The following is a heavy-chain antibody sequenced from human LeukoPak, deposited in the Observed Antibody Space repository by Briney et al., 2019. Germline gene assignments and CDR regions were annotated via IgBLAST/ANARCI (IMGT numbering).Heavy chain of an antibody. J-gene: IGHJ5*02. CDR3: AREVQDILTVYPFLDP. V-gene: IGHV3-73*01. D-gene: IGHD3-9*01. Sequence: GGSLRLSCAASGFTFSGCDMHWVRQASGKGLEWVGRITTKANRYATAYAASLKGRFTISRHDSKNTAYLQMNSLRTEDTAVYYCAREVQDILTVYPFLDPWGQGTLVTVSS. CDR1: GFTFSGCD. CDR2: ITTKANRYAT.